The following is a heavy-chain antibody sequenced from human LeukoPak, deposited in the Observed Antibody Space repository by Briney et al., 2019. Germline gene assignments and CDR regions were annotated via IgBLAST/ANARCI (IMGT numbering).Heavy chain of an antibody. CDR2: IYYSGST. J-gene: IGHJ6*03. CDR3: ARDYLHCSSTSCYPNYYYYMDV. Sequence: PSETQSLTCTVSGGSISSGDYYWSWVRQPPGKGLEWIGYIYYSGSTYYNPSLKSRVTISVDTSKNQFSLKLSSVTAADTAVYYCARDYLHCSSTSCYPNYYYYMDVLGKGTTVTVSS. CDR1: GGSISSGDYY. D-gene: IGHD2-2*01. V-gene: IGHV4-30-4*08.